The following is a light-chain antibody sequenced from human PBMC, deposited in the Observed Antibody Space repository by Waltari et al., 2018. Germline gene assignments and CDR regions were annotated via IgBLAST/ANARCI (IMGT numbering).Light chain of an antibody. J-gene: IGLJ2*01. Sequence: QSALTQPASVSGSPGQSITISCTGTSSDIGNYNLVSWYQRQSGKAPKIMIYEVTKRPAGVSDRFSCSKSGNTASLTISGLQAEDEADYYCCSYAGTTIYVLFGGGTKLTVL. CDR1: SSDIGNYNL. CDR2: EVT. CDR3: CSYAGTTIYVL. V-gene: IGLV2-23*02.